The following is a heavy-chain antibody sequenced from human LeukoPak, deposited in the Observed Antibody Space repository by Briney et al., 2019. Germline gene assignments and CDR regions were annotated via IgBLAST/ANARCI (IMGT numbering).Heavy chain of an antibody. CDR3: VKSNSRYQPWTLDI. CDR2: IFYNEGT. J-gene: IGHJ3*02. CDR1: SASISTYY. D-gene: IGHD2-2*01. V-gene: IGHV4-59*01. Sequence: SETLSLTCTVSSASISTYYWSWIRQPPGKGLEWIGYIFYNEGTSYNPSLKSRVTISVDTSNNQLSLKVNSVTAADTAMYYCVKSNSRYQPWTLDIWGRGTMVTVSS.